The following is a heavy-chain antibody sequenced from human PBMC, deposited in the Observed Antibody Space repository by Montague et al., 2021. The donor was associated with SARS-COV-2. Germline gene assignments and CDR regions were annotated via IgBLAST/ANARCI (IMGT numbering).Heavy chain of an antibody. CDR2: IFRSGDX. D-gene: IGHD3-22*01. V-gene: IGHV4-4*02. Sequence: SETLSLTGTVSGDSISNSNWWTWVRQSPGRGLEWIGEIFRSGDXXXNPXXXSRVTMSVDMSRNQFSLSLSNVTAADTAIYYCVRGGTMTVVVFDYWGQGTLVTVSS. J-gene: IGHJ4*02. CDR3: VRGGTMTVVVFDY. CDR1: GDSISNSNW.